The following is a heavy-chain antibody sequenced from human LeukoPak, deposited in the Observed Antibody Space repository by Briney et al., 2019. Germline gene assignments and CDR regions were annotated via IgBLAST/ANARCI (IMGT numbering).Heavy chain of an antibody. CDR3: AKDQTSSGYYPPEPSVDMDV. CDR1: GFTFSSYA. CDR2: ISGSGGST. D-gene: IGHD3-22*01. J-gene: IGHJ6*03. Sequence: GGSLRLSCAPSGFTFSSYAMSWVRQAPGKGLEWVSAISGSGGSTYYADSVKGRFTISRDNSKNTLYLQMNSLRAEDTAVYYCAKDQTSSGYYPPEPSVDMDVWGKGTTVTVSS. V-gene: IGHV3-23*01.